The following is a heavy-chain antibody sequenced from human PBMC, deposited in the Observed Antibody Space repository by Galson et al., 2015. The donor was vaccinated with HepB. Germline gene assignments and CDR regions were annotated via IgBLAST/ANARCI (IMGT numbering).Heavy chain of an antibody. CDR2: VNTYDGGT. CDR1: GYTFTDYY. J-gene: IGHJ3*02. Sequence: SVKVSCKASGYTFTDYYVHWVRQAPGQGFEWMAWVNTYDGGTNHAQKFRGRVTMGRDTSISTAYMELTSLRSDDTAVYYGAGTRIAAAGVDAFDIWGQGTMVIVSS. CDR3: AGTRIAAAGVDAFDI. D-gene: IGHD6-25*01. V-gene: IGHV1-2*02.